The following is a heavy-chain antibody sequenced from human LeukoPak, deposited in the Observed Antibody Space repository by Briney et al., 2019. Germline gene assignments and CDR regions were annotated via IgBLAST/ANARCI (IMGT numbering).Heavy chain of an antibody. J-gene: IGHJ4*02. CDR2: ISGSGGGT. CDR3: AKEEGITMIVVVTQEYDY. Sequence: GGSLRLSCAASGFTFSSYAMSWVRQAPGKGLEWVSAISGSGGGTYYADSVKGRFTISRDNSKNTLYLQMNSLRAEDTAVYYCAKEEGITMIVVVTQEYDYWGQGTLVTVSS. D-gene: IGHD3-22*01. V-gene: IGHV3-23*01. CDR1: GFTFSSYA.